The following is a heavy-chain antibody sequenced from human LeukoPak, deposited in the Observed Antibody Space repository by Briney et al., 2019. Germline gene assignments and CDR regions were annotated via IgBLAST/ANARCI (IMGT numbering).Heavy chain of an antibody. D-gene: IGHD3-22*01. J-gene: IGHJ4*02. CDR2: IYYSGST. CDR3: ARVGHSNYYDSSGYYDY. V-gene: IGHV4-59*01. Sequence: SETLSLTCTVSGGSISSYYWSWIRQPPGKGLEWIGYIYYSGSTNYNPSLKSRVTISVDTSKNQFSLKPSSVTAADTAVYYCARVGHSNYYDSSGYYDYWGQGTLVTVSS. CDR1: GGSISSYY.